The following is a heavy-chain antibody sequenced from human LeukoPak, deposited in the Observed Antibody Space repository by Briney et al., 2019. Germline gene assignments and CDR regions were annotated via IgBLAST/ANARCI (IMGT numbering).Heavy chain of an antibody. CDR2: ISGNGGRT. CDR1: GFTFSSYA. CDR3: AKVAEMDTILGKFDN. Sequence: GGSLRPSCAASGFTFSSYAMSWVRQAPGKGLEWVSAISGNGGRTYYADSVKGRFTISRDNSKNTLYLQMNSLRAEDTALYYCAKVAEMDTILGKFDNWGQGTLVTVSS. V-gene: IGHV3-23*01. J-gene: IGHJ5*02. D-gene: IGHD5-24*01.